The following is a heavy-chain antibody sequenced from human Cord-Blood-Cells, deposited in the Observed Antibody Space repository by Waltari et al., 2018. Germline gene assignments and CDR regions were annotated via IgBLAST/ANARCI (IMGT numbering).Heavy chain of an antibody. CDR3: ARDLYAYYYDSSGYYYAFDI. CDR2: IIPIFGTA. CDR1: GGPFSSYA. Sequence: QVQLVQSGAEVKKPGSSVKVSCKASGGPFSSYAISWVRQAPGQGREWMGGIIPIFGTANYAQKFQSRVTITADKSTSTAYMELSSLRSEDTAVYYCARDLYAYYYDSSGYYYAFDIWGQGTMVTVSS. D-gene: IGHD3-22*01. V-gene: IGHV1-69*06. J-gene: IGHJ3*02.